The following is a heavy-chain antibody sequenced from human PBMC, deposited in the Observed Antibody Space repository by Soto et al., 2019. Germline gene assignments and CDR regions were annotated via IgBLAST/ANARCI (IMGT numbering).Heavy chain of an antibody. CDR1: GFSLTTSGMC. D-gene: IGHD4-17*01. CDR2: IDWDDGK. V-gene: IGHV2-70*01. J-gene: IGHJ5*02. Sequence: SGPTLVNPTQTLTLACSFSGFSLTTSGMCVGWIRQPPGKALEWLALIDWDDGKFYSPSLKTRLTISKDTSKNQVVLTMTNMDPVDTATYFGARITQGDYFWFDPWGPGTLVTVSS. CDR3: ARITQGDYFWFDP.